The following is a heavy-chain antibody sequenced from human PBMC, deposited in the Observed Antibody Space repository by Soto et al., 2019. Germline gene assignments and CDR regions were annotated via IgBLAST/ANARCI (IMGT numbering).Heavy chain of an antibody. CDR3: ARDLEYDFSRAAFDI. CDR2: ISAYNGNT. V-gene: IGHV1-18*01. J-gene: IGHJ3*02. D-gene: IGHD3-3*01. CDR1: GYTFTSYG. Sequence: ASVKVSCKASGYTFTSYGISWVRQAPGQGPEWMGWISAYNGNTNYAQKLQGRVTMTTDTSTSTAYMELRSLRSDDTAVYYCARDLEYDFSRAAFDIWGQGTMVTVSS.